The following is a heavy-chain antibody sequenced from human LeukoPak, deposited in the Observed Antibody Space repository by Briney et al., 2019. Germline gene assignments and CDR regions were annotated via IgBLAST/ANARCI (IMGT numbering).Heavy chain of an antibody. CDR2: LYYSGST. J-gene: IGHJ4*02. D-gene: IGHD6-19*01. CDR1: GCSISSGGYY. Sequence: PSRTLSLTCTVSGCSISSGGYYWSWIRPRPGKGLEWIGYLYYSGSTYYNPSLKSRVTISVDTSKNQFSLKLSSVTAADTAGYYCARGQSSGWSEDYWGQGTLVTVSS. V-gene: IGHV4-31*03. CDR3: ARGQSSGWSEDY.